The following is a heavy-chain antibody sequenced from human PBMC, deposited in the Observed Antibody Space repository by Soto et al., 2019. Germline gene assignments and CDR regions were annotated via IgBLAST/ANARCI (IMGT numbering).Heavy chain of an antibody. D-gene: IGHD2-21*02. V-gene: IGHV2-5*01. CDR1: AFSLSTGGVG. Sequence: QITLKESGPTLVKPTQTLTLTCTFSAFSLSTGGVGVGWIRQPPGKALEWLALIYWYDDNRYSPSLRSRLTRTKHNSKIKVVLTLTHLVPVDTATYYCIQSRCGGDCRQSYASYYFNGMDVWGQGATVSVSS. CDR2: IYWYDDN. J-gene: IGHJ6*02. CDR3: IQSRCGGDCRQSYASYYFNGMDV.